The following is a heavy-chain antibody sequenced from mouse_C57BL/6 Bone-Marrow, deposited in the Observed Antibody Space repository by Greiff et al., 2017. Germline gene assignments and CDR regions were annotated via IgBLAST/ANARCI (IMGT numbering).Heavy chain of an antibody. Sequence: EVQLQQSGAELVRPGASVKLSCTASGFNIKDDYMHWVKQRPEQGLEWIGWIDPENGDTEYASKFQGKATITADTSSNTAYLQLSSLTSEDTAVYYCTRSNFFYAMDDWGKGTSVTVSS. V-gene: IGHV14-4*01. J-gene: IGHJ4*01. D-gene: IGHD4-1*01. CDR2: IDPENGDT. CDR3: TRSNFFYAMDD. CDR1: GFNIKDDY.